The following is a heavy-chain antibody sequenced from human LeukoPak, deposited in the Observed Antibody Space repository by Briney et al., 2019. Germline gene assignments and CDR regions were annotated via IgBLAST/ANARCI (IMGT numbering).Heavy chain of an antibody. CDR2: ISWDGGST. CDR3: AKDTYGSGSYYFDY. D-gene: IGHD3-10*01. Sequence: GGSLRLSCAASGFTFDDYAMHWVRQAPGKGLEWVSLISWDGGSTYYADSVKGRFTISRDNSKNSLYLQMNSLRAEDTALYYCAKDTYGSGSYYFDYWGQGTLVTVSS. V-gene: IGHV3-43D*03. J-gene: IGHJ4*02. CDR1: GFTFDDYA.